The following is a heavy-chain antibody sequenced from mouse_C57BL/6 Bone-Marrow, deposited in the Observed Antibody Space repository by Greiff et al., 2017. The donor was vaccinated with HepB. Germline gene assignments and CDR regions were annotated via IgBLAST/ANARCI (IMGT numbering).Heavy chain of an antibody. V-gene: IGHV5-17*02. CDR1: GFTFSHFG. Sequence: EAKLVESGGGLVQPGGSRKLSCAASGFTFSHFGMHWVRQAPEKGLEWVAFISNGGNTLYYADTLKGRFTISRDNPRNTLFLQMTSLRSEDTAIYYCGRGDYWGQGTTLTVSS. CDR2: ISNGGNTL. J-gene: IGHJ2*01. CDR3: GRGDY.